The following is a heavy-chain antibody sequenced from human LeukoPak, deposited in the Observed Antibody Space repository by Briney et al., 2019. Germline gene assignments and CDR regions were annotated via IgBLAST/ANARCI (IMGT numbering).Heavy chain of an antibody. CDR3: ARQWLGFDN. CDR1: GFTFSSYS. J-gene: IGHJ4*02. V-gene: IGHV3-9*01. Sequence: PGGSLRLSCAASGFTFSSYSMNWVRQAPGKGLEWVSGISWNGRSIDYADSVKGRFTISRDNAKNSLYLQMNTLRVEDTAFYYCARQWLGFDNWGQGTLVTVSS. CDR2: ISWNGRSI. D-gene: IGHD6-19*01.